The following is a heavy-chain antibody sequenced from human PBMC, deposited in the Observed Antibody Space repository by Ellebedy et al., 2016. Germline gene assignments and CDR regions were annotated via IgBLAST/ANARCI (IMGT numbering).Heavy chain of an antibody. Sequence: GGSLRLSXAAAGFTFKDFFMSWVRQAPGKRLEWVSTISGGGDATYFADSVKGRFTISRDNPRNILYLHMNSLRIDDTAKYYCREGHYSDVWGQGTLVTVSS. CDR3: REGHYSDV. D-gene: IGHD2-15*01. CDR1: GFTFKDFF. J-gene: IGHJ1*01. V-gene: IGHV3-23*01. CDR2: ISGGGDAT.